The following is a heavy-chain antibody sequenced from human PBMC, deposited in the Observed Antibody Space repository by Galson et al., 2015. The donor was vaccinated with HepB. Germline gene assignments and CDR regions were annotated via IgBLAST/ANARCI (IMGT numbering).Heavy chain of an antibody. J-gene: IGHJ6*02. V-gene: IGHV5-10-1*01. D-gene: IGHD2-2*01. CDR2: IDPSDSYT. Sequence: QSGAEVKKPGESLRISCKGSGYSFTSYWISWVRQMPGKGLEWMGRIDPSDSYTNYSPSFQGHVTISADKSISTAYLQWSSLKASDTAMYYCASHYCSSTSCYIAHVWGQGTTVTVSS. CDR1: GYSFTSYW. CDR3: ASHYCSSTSCYIAHV.